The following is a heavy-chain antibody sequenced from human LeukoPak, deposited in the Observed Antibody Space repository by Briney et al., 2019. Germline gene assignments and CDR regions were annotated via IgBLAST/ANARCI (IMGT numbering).Heavy chain of an antibody. V-gene: IGHV4-59*01. CDR1: GASIINYY. CDR3: ACNVYCDSDFFDH. D-gene: IGHD2/OR15-2a*01. Sequence: PSETLSPICTVSGASIINYYWSWIGQPPGKGLEWIGYIYYRGSTMYNPSLRSRVTISVDTSKNQFSLRLTSVTAADTALYYCACNVYCDSDFFDHWGQRTLVTVSS. J-gene: IGHJ4*02. CDR2: IYYRGST.